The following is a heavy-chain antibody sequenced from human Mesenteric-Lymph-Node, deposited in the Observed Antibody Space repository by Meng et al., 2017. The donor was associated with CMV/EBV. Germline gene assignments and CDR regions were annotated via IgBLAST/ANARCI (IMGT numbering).Heavy chain of an antibody. CDR2: IYSGGVAT. CDR1: GFTFSNYV. J-gene: IGHJ4*02. V-gene: IGHV3-23*03. CDR3: ARTNGTSWYEAMDY. Sequence: GESLKISCAASGFTFSNYVMSWVRQAPGKGLEWVSIIYSGGVATNYADSVKGRLTISRDNSENTLYLRMNSLRVEDTAVYYCARTNGTSWYEAMDYWGQGTLVTVSS. D-gene: IGHD2-2*01.